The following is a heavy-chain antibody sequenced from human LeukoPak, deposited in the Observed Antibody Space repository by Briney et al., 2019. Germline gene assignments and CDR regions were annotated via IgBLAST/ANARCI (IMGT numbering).Heavy chain of an antibody. CDR3: ARDRYSSSSGNDY. J-gene: IGHJ4*02. CDR1: GFTFSSYW. V-gene: IGHV3-74*01. D-gene: IGHD6-6*01. CDR2: INSYGSST. Sequence: GGSLRLSCAASGFTFSSYWMHWVRQAPGKGLVWVSRINSYGSSTSYADSVKGRFTISRDNAKNSLYLQMNSLRAEDTAVYYCARDRYSSSSGNDYWGQGTLVTVSS.